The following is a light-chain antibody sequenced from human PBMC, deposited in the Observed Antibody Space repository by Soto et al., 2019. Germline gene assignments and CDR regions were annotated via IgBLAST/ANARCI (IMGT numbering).Light chain of an antibody. CDR1: QDISNY. CDR2: DAS. CDR3: QQYDNLPPYT. J-gene: IGKJ2*01. Sequence: DLQMTQSPSSLSASVGDRVNITCQASQDISNYLNWYQQKPGKAPKLLIYDASNLETGVPSRFSGSGSGTDFTFTISSLQPEDIATYYCQQYDNLPPYTFGQGTKLEIK. V-gene: IGKV1-33*01.